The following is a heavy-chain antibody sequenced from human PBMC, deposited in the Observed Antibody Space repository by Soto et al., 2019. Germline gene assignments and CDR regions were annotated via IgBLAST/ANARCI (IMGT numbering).Heavy chain of an antibody. CDR2: IYWDDDK. CDR1: GFSLSTSGVA. J-gene: IGHJ4*02. Sequence: QITLKESGPTLVKPTQTLTLTCTFSGFSLSTSGVAVGWIRQPPGKALDWLALIYWDDDKRYSPSLKSRLTITKDTSKNQAILTVNNMDPVDTATYYCAHCRRDRGIITPSYWGQGTLVTVSS. D-gene: IGHD3-10*01. CDR3: AHCRRDRGIITPSY. V-gene: IGHV2-5*02.